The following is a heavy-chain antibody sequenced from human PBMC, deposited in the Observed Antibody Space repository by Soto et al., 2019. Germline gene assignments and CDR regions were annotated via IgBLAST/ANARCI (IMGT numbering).Heavy chain of an antibody. D-gene: IGHD4-17*01. CDR1: GGTFSSYT. V-gene: IGHV1-69*08. CDR3: ARDSNGDTPF. J-gene: IGHJ4*02. CDR2: IIPILGIA. Sequence: QVQLVQSGAEVKKPGSSVKVSCKASGGTFSSYTISWVRQAPGQGLEWMGRIIPILGIANYAQQFQGRVTITADKSTSTAYMELSSLRSEYTAVYYCARDSNGDTPFWGQGTLVTVSS.